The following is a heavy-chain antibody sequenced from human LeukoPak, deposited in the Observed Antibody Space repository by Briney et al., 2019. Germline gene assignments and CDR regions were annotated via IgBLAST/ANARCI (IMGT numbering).Heavy chain of an antibody. V-gene: IGHV1-24*01. CDR3: ATGTCSGGSCHAFDY. Sequence: ASVKVSCKVSGYTLTELSMHWVRQAPGKGLEWMGGFDPEDGETIYAQKFQGRVTMTEDTSTDTAYMELSSLRSEDMAVYYCATGTCSGGSCHAFDYWGQGTLVTVSS. J-gene: IGHJ4*02. CDR2: FDPEDGET. CDR1: GYTLTELS. D-gene: IGHD2-15*01.